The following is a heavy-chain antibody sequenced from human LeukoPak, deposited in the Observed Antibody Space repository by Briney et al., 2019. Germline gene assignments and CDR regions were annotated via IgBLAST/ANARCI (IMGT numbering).Heavy chain of an antibody. V-gene: IGHV4-59*01. CDR3: AREYSTSSEGDYFDY. D-gene: IGHD6-6*01. Sequence: SETLSLTRTVSGASITTYYWTWIRQPPGKGLEWIGYIYHSGSTNYNPSLKSRVTISLDTSRNQFSLRLSSVTAADTAVYFCAREYSTSSEGDYFDYWGQGSLVTVSS. CDR2: IYHSGST. J-gene: IGHJ4*02. CDR1: GASITTYY.